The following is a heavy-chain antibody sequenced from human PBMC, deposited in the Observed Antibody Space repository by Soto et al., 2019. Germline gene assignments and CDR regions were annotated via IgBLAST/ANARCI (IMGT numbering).Heavy chain of an antibody. CDR3: SMLPPEIYSAYDFPMDV. CDR1: GFAFGDFA. J-gene: IGHJ6*02. CDR2: ITSKKYGGTP. D-gene: IGHD5-12*01. Sequence: EVQLVESGGGLVKPGWSLRLSCITSGFAFGDFAMTWFRQAPGKGLEWVGFITSKKYGGTPQYAASVKGRCSISRDDSKSSAYLQMNNLKTNDTAVYYCSMLPPEIYSAYDFPMDVWGQGTTVTVSS. V-gene: IGHV3-49*05.